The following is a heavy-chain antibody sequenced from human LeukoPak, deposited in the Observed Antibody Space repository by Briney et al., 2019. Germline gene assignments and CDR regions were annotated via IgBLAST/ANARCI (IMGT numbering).Heavy chain of an antibody. CDR3: AKDKVVPAAFNYYYYMDV. CDR1: GFTFTNYA. D-gene: IGHD2-2*01. Sequence: GGSLRLSCSGSGFTFTNYAIHWVRQAPGKGLEWVAVISHHGIDKYYADSVRGRFAISRDFSKNTVDLQMNSLRAEDTAVYYCAKDKVVPAAFNYYYYMDVWGKGTTVTVSS. J-gene: IGHJ6*03. V-gene: IGHV3-30*09. CDR2: ISHHGIDK.